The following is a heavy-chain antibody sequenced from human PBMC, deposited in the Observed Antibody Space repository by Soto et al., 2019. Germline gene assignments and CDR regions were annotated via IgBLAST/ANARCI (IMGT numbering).Heavy chain of an antibody. CDR2: IDYRGRT. CDR3: ARVSAAGTRWFDS. Sequence: QVQLQESGPGLVQPSQTLSLTCTVSGASISSGGFYWSWIRQFPGKGLEWIGYIDYRGRTFYNPSLKRRATISRDTSKSQFYLNVNSVTAADTAVFYCARVSAAGTRWFDSWGQVTLVTVSS. J-gene: IGHJ5*01. V-gene: IGHV4-31*03. D-gene: IGHD6-13*01. CDR1: GASISSGGFY.